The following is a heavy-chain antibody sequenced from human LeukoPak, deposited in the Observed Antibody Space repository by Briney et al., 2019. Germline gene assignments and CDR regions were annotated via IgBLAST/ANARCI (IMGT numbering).Heavy chain of an antibody. CDR3: ATTYYYDSSGYYYYF. V-gene: IGHV1-69*13. CDR1: GYTFTSYG. D-gene: IGHD3-22*01. Sequence: EASVKVSCKASGYTFTSYGISWVRQAPGQGLEWMGGIIPIFDTTNYAQKFQGRVTITADEATSTAYMELSSLRSEDTAVYYCATTYYYDSSGYYYYFWGQGTLVTVSS. J-gene: IGHJ4*02. CDR2: IIPIFDTT.